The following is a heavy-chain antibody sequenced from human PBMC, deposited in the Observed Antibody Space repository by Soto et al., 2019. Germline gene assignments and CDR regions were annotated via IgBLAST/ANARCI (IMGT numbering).Heavy chain of an antibody. D-gene: IGHD3-22*01. Sequence: GGSLRLSCTASGIIFSNTWINWVRQAPGKGLEWVGSIKSNTDGGTTDYATPVKGRFALSRDDSQNSLYLQMTGLEAEDTAEYYCATYPPRNYYDNNRPMDNWGQGTLVTVSS. CDR2: IKSNTDGGTT. J-gene: IGHJ4*02. CDR3: ATYPPRNYYDNNRPMDN. V-gene: IGHV3-15*01. CDR1: GIIFSNTW.